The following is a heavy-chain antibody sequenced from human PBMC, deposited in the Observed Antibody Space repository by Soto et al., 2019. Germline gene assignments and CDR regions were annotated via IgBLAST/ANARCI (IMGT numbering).Heavy chain of an antibody. CDR1: GFSFSSHW. V-gene: IGHV3-7*01. Sequence: EVQLLESGGDLGQPGGSLRLSCAASGFSFSSHWMSWVRQAPGKGLEWLANIKQDGSEKYYVDSVKGRFTISRDNAKNSLYLQMNSLRAEDTAVYYCARDGDWNWDHWGQGALVTVSS. D-gene: IGHD1-7*01. J-gene: IGHJ4*02. CDR3: ARDGDWNWDH. CDR2: IKQDGSEK.